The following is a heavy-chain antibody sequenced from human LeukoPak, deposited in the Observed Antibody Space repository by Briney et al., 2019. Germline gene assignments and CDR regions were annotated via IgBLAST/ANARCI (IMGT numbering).Heavy chain of an antibody. CDR1: GGTFSSYA. V-gene: IGHV1-69*13. Sequence: GASVKVSCKASGGTFSSYAISWVRQAPGQGLEWMGGIIPIFGTANYAQKFQGRVTITADESTSTAYMELSSLRSEDTAVYYCARDCGCSSTSCYHEEACFDYWGQGTLVTVSS. CDR3: ARDCGCSSTSCYHEEACFDY. CDR2: IIPIFGTA. J-gene: IGHJ4*02. D-gene: IGHD2-2*01.